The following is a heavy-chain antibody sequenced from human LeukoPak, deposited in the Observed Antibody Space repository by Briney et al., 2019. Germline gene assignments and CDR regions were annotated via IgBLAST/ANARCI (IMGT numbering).Heavy chain of an antibody. CDR3: AKGETEGGGLAHAH. CDR1: GFTFPNFA. J-gene: IGHJ4*02. V-gene: IGHV3-23*01. Sequence: GGSLRPSCAASGFTFPNFAMSWVRQAPGKGLEWVSAISGSGGTTFYADAVKGRFTISRDNSKNTLYLQMNSLSAEDTAEYYCAKGETEGGGLAHAHWGQGTLVTVSS. CDR2: ISGSGGTT. D-gene: IGHD2-15*01.